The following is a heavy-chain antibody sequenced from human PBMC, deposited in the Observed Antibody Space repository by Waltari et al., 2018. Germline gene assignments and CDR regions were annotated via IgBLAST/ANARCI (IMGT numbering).Heavy chain of an antibody. J-gene: IGHJ4*02. CDR3: ARAGPQFPFHFDY. CDR1: GFTFSSYD. CDR2: IGTAGDT. D-gene: IGHD2-21*01. Sequence: EVQLVESGGGLVQPGGSLRLSCAASGFTFSSYDMHWVRQATGKGLEWVSAIGTAGDTYYPGSLKGRFTISRDNAKNSLYLQMNSLRAEDTAVYYCARAGPQFPFHFDYWGQGTLVTVSS. V-gene: IGHV3-13*01.